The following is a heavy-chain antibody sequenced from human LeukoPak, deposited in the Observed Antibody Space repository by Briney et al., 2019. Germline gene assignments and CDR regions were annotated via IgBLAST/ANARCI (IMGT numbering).Heavy chain of an antibody. Sequence: ASVKVSCKASGYTFTSYGIRWVRQAPGQGLEWMGWIIAYNGNTNYAQKLQGRVTMTTDTSTSTAYMELRSLRSDDTAVYYCARDLRSWSPGGYWGQGTLVTVSS. CDR2: IIAYNGNT. CDR3: ARDLRSWSPGGY. V-gene: IGHV1-18*01. J-gene: IGHJ4*02. CDR1: GYTFTSYG. D-gene: IGHD6-13*01.